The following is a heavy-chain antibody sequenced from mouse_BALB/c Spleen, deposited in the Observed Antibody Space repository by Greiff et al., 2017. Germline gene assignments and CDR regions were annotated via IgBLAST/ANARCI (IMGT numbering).Heavy chain of an antibody. Sequence: EVQVVESGGGLVKPGGSLKLSCAASGFTFSDYYMYWVRQTPEKRLEWVATISDGGSYTYYPDSVKGRFTISRDNAKNNLYLQMSSLKSEDTAMYYCARGNWEGFDYWGQGTTLTVSS. J-gene: IGHJ2*01. CDR2: ISDGGSYT. CDR3: ARGNWEGFDY. CDR1: GFTFSDYY. D-gene: IGHD4-1*01. V-gene: IGHV5-4*02.